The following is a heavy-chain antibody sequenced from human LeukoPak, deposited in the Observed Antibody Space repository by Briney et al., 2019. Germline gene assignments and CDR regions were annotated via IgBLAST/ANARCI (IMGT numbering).Heavy chain of an antibody. CDR1: GYTFTSYG. J-gene: IGHJ6*02. CDR3: ARCLGSAAGGYNYYYGMDV. Sequence: ASVKVSCKASGYTFTSYGISWVRQAPGQGLEWMGWISAYNGNTNYAQKLQGRVTMTTDTSTSTAYMELRSLRSDDTAVYYCARCLGSAAGGYNYYYGMDVWGQGTTVTVSS. V-gene: IGHV1-18*01. CDR2: ISAYNGNT. D-gene: IGHD6-13*01.